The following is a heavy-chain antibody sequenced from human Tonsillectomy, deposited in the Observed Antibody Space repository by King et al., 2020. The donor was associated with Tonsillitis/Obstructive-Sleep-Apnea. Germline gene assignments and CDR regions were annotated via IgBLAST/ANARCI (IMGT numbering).Heavy chain of an antibody. CDR2: IYYDGTT. J-gene: IGHJ6*03. CDR3: ARHVGYTKIYYYCMDL. Sequence: QLQESGPGVVKPSETLSLTCTVSGGATGSSSYYWGWIRQSPGKGLEWIGRIYYDGTTYYHPSLKSRVTISVDTSKTQFSLRLTSVTAADTAVYYCARHVGYTKIYYYCMDLWGKGTTVTVSS. V-gene: IGHV4-39*01. CDR1: GGATGSSSYY. D-gene: IGHD5-24*01.